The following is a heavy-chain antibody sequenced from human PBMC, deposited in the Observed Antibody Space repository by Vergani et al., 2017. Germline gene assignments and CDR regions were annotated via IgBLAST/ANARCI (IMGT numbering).Heavy chain of an antibody. D-gene: IGHD1-26*01. Sequence: QVQLVQSGAEVKKPGASVKVSCKASGYTFTSYGISWVRQAPGQGLEWMGWISAYNGNTNYAQKHQGRVTMTTDTSTSTAYMELRSLRSDDTAVYYCEGDVQKGVGATRRGVCDYWGQGTLVTVSS. J-gene: IGHJ4*02. CDR1: GYTFTSYG. CDR2: ISAYNGNT. V-gene: IGHV1-18*01. CDR3: EGDVQKGVGATRRGVCDY.